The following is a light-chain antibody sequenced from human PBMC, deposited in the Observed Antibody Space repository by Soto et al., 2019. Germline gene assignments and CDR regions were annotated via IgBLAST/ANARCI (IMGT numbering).Light chain of an antibody. CDR3: QQYGSSPTT. CDR2: GAS. V-gene: IGKV3-20*01. J-gene: IGKJ1*01. CDR1: QSVTNSY. Sequence: EIVMTQSPATLSVSPGEIATLSCRASQSVTNSYLAWYQQKPGQAPRLLIYGASSRATGIPDRFSGSGSGTDSTLTISRLEPEDFAVYYCQQYGSSPTTFGQGTKVDIK.